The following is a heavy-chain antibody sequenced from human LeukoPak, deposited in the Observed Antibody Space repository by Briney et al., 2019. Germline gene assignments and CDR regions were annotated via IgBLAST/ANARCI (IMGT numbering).Heavy chain of an antibody. V-gene: IGHV4-4*02. Sequence: PSETLSLTCAVSGGSISSSNWWSWVRQPPGKGLEWIGEIYHSGSTNYNPSLKSRVTISVDTSKNQFSLKLSSVTAADTAVYYCARALTPRYCGGDCHPGNYWYFDLWGRGTLVTVSS. CDR3: ARALTPRYCGGDCHPGNYWYFDL. CDR2: IYHSGST. J-gene: IGHJ2*01. CDR1: GGSISSSNW. D-gene: IGHD2-21*02.